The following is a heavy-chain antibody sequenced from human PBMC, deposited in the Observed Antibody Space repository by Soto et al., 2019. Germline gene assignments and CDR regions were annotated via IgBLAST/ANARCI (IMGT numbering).Heavy chain of an antibody. V-gene: IGHV1-18*01. CDR3: AREVVLGPAAMRFKGSPSGGMDV. CDR1: GYTFTSYG. J-gene: IGHJ6*02. CDR2: ISAYNGNT. Sequence: QVQLVQSGAEVKKPGASVKVSCKASGYTFTSYGISWVRQAPGQGLEWMGWISAYNGNTNYAQKLQGRVTMTTDTATSTAYMELRSLRSDDTAVYYCAREVVLGPAAMRFKGSPSGGMDVWGQGTTVTVSS. D-gene: IGHD2-2*01.